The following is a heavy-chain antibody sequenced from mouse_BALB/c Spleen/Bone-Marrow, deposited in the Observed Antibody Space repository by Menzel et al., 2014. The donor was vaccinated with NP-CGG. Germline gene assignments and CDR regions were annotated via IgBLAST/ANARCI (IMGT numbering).Heavy chain of an antibody. Sequence: VQLQQSGAELMKPGASVKTSCKATGYTFSSYWIEWVKQRPGHGLEWIGEILPGSGSTNYNEKFKGKATFTADTSSSPAYMQLSSLTSEDSCVYFCAALYYAGTYAPFDYWGQGPPLTVSS. J-gene: IGHJ2*01. CDR2: ILPGSGST. CDR1: GYTFSSYW. V-gene: IGHV1-9*01. D-gene: IGHD1-1*01. CDR3: AALYYAGTYAPFDY.